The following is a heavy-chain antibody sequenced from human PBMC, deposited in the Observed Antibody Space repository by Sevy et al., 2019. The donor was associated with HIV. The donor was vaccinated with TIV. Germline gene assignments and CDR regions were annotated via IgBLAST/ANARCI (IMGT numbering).Heavy chain of an antibody. CDR3: AREGQYYDSGGYSTPFDY. CDR2: IYRDGSSI. J-gene: IGHJ4*02. V-gene: IGHV3-74*01. CDR1: GFTFSTYC. D-gene: IGHD3-22*01. Sequence: GGSLRLSCGASGFTFSTYCMHWVRQAPGKGLVWVARIYRDGSSIRYADFVKGRFTISRDNAKDTLYLHMNSLRAEDTAVYYCAREGQYYDSGGYSTPFDYWGQGLLVTVSS.